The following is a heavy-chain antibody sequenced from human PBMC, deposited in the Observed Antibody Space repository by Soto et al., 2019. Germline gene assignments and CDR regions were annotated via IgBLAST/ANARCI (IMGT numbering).Heavy chain of an antibody. Sequence: SETLSLTCTVSGGSISSYYWSWIRQPPGKGLEWIGYIYYSGSTNYNPSLKSRVTISVDTSKNQLSLKLSSVTAEDTAVYYCASALFYSNSGHDAFDIWGQGTMVTVSS. J-gene: IGHJ3*02. CDR3: ASALFYSNSGHDAFDI. CDR1: GGSISSYY. D-gene: IGHD4-4*01. CDR2: IYYSGST. V-gene: IGHV4-59*12.